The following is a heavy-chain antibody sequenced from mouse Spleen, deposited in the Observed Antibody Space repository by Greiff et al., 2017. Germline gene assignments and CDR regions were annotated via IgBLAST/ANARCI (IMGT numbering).Heavy chain of an antibody. J-gene: IGHJ2*01. V-gene: IGHV1-82*01. CDR3: APAGPIYYGLDY. CDR1: GYAFSSSW. CDR2: IYPGDGDT. Sequence: VQLQQSGPELVKPGASVKISCKASGYAFSSSWMNWVKQRPGKGLEWIGRIYPGDGDTNYNGKFKGKATLTADKSSSTAYMQLSSLTSEDSAVYFCAPAGPIYYGLDYWGQGTTLTVSS. D-gene: IGHD2-1*01.